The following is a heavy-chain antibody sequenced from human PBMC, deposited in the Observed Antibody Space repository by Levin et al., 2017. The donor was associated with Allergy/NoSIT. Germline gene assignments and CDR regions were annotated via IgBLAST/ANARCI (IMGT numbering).Heavy chain of an antibody. CDR3: ARDLGFGNGPPEY. Sequence: GGSLRLSCATSGFSFSNYGIHWVRQAPGKGLEWVAVIWYDGSKRYYADSVKGRFIISRDNSKNTLYLQMNSLRAEDTAMYYCARDLGFGNGPPEYWGQGTLVTVSS. CDR1: GFSFSNYG. D-gene: IGHD3-10*01. J-gene: IGHJ4*02. CDR2: IWYDGSKR. V-gene: IGHV3-33*01.